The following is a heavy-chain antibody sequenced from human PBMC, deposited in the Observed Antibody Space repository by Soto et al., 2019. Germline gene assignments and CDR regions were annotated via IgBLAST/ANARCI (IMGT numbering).Heavy chain of an antibody. D-gene: IGHD3-22*01. CDR3: ARDSDYYDSQFDY. Sequence: PSETLSLTCTVSGGSVSSGSYYWSWIRQPPGKGLEWIGYIYYSGSTNYNPSLKSRVTISVDTSKNQFSLKLSSVTAADTAVYYCARDSDYYDSQFDYRGQGTLVTVSS. CDR1: GGSVSSGSYY. CDR2: IYYSGST. V-gene: IGHV4-61*01. J-gene: IGHJ4*02.